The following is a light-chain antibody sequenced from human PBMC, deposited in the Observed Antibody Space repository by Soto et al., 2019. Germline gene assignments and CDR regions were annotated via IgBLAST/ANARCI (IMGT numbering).Light chain of an antibody. CDR3: QHYHSYPYT. CDR2: DAF. CDR1: QSIGGW. Sequence: DLQMTQSPSTLSASIGDRVTITCRASQSIGGWLAWYQQRPGKAPNLLIYDAFSVNSGVPSRFSGSRSGTKFTLAISGLQPEDFATYYCQHYHSYPYTFGQGTKLEIK. V-gene: IGKV1-5*01. J-gene: IGKJ2*01.